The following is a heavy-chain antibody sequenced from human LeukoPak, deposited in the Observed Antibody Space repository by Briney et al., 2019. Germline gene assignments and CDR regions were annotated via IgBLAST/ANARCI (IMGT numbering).Heavy chain of an antibody. CDR1: GFTFDDYA. D-gene: IGHD3-10*01. J-gene: IGHJ3*02. Sequence: GRSLRLSCAASGFTFDDYAMPWVRQAPGKGLEWVSGISWNSGSIGYADSVKGRFTISRGNAKNSLYLQMNSLRAEDTALYYCAKKLLWFGELSPGAFDIWGQGTMVTVSS. CDR2: ISWNSGSI. V-gene: IGHV3-9*01. CDR3: AKKLLWFGELSPGAFDI.